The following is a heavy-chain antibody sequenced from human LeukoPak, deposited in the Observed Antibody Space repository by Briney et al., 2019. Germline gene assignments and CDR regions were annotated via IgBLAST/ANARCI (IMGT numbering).Heavy chain of an antibody. Sequence: AASVKVSCKASGYTFTSYDINWVRQATGQGLEWMGWMNPNSGNTGYAQKFQGRVTMTRNTSISTAYMELSSLRSEDTAVYYCARVVPAALNYYYMDVWGKGTTVTISS. CDR3: ARVVPAALNYYYMDV. CDR2: MNPNSGNT. CDR1: GYTFTSYD. V-gene: IGHV1-8*01. J-gene: IGHJ6*03. D-gene: IGHD2-2*01.